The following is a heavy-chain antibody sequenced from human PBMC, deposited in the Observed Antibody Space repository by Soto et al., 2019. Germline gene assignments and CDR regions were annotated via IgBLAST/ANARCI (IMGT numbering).Heavy chain of an antibody. CDR1: GGSISSYY. V-gene: IGHV4-4*07. J-gene: IGHJ6*02. Sequence: PSETLSLTCTVSGGSISSYYWSWIRQPAGKGLEWIGRIYTSGSTNYNPSLKSRVTMSVDTSKNQFSLKLSSVTAADTAVYYCARAPGYCSSTSCYYYYGMDVWGQGTTVTVSS. CDR2: IYTSGST. D-gene: IGHD2-2*01. CDR3: ARAPGYCSSTSCYYYYGMDV.